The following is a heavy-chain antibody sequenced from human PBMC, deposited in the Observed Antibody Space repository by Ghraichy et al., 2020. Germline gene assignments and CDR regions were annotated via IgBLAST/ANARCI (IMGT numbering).Heavy chain of an antibody. D-gene: IGHD3-10*01. CDR3: ARHVLRGSYPEHFDY. Sequence: SETLSLTCTVSHGSISSSSYSWGWIRQPPGKGLEWIGSINYSGSTHYNPSLKSRVTLSVDTSKNQFSLILSSVTTADTAVYYCARHVLRGSYPEHFDYWGLGSLVTVSS. J-gene: IGHJ4*02. CDR1: HGSISSSSYS. CDR2: INYSGST. V-gene: IGHV4-39*01.